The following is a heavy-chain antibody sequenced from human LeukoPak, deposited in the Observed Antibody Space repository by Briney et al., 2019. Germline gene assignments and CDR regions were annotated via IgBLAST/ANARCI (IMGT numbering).Heavy chain of an antibody. CDR2: IYWDDDK. CDR1: GFSHSTSGVG. D-gene: IGHD3-3*01. V-gene: IGHV2-5*02. CDR3: AHSPETYYGNWFDP. J-gene: IGHJ5*02. Sequence: SGPTLVKPTQTLTLTCTFSGFSHSTSGVGVGWIRQPPGKALEWLALIYWDDDKRYSPSLKSRLTITKDTSKNQVVLTMTNMDPVDTATYYCAHSPETYYGNWFDPWGQGTLVTVSS.